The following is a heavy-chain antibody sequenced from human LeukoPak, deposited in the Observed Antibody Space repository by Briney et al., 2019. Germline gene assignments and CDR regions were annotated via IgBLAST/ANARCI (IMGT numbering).Heavy chain of an antibody. J-gene: IGHJ4*02. CDR2: IYYSGAT. V-gene: IGHV4-39*01. CDR1: GGSISSTSYY. D-gene: IGHD6-13*01. Sequence: SETLSLTCTVSGGSISSTSYYWGWIRQAPGKGLEWLASIYYSGATYYNPSLKSRLTVPGDTSNNRFSLELTSVTAADTAVYYCARQGLQQLLPGSNFWGQGTLVTVSS. CDR3: ARQGLQQLLPGSNF.